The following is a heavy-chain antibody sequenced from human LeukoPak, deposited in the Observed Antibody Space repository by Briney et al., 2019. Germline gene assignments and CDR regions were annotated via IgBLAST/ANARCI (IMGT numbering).Heavy chain of an antibody. V-gene: IGHV3-48*01. D-gene: IGHD3-10*01. CDR2: ISEDTSII. CDR3: ATTGVRRDNWFDP. J-gene: IGHJ5*02. CDR1: GFTFSLYG. Sequence: GGSLRLSCAASGFTFSLYGMNWVCQAPGKGLEWVSYISEDTSIIHYADSVKGRFTISRDNAKNSLYLQMSSLRVVDTAVYYCATTGVRRDNWFDPWGQGTLVTVSS.